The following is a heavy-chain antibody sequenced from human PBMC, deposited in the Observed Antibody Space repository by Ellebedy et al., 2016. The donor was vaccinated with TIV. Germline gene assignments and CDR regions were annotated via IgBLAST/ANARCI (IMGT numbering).Heavy chain of an antibody. V-gene: IGHV4-59*01. CDR2: MSSSGNT. J-gene: IGHJ6*02. Sequence: MPSETLSPTCIVSGGSISSYYWSWIRQSPGKGLEWIGYMSSSGNTNYNPSLKSRVTTSIDTSKSQFSLNLRSVTAADTATYYCARDLGRYGMDVWGQGTTVTVSS. CDR3: ARDLGRYGMDV. CDR1: GGSISSYY.